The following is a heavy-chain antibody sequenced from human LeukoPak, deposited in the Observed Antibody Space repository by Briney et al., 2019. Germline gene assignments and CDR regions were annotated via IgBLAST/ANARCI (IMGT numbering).Heavy chain of an antibody. CDR3: ARGRFDPLTGYEYYHDY. J-gene: IGHJ4*02. V-gene: IGHV4-59*08. Sequence: SETLSLTCTVSGGSISSYYRNWIRQPPGKGLEWIGSIFYSGSTNYNPSLKSRVTISVGTSKNQFSLKLSSVTAADTAVYYCARGRFDPLTGYEYYHDYWGQGTLVTVSS. CDR1: GGSISSYY. CDR2: IFYSGST. D-gene: IGHD3-9*01.